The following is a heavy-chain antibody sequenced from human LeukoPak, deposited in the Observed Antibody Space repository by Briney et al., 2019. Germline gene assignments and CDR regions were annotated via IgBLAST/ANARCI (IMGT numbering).Heavy chain of an antibody. D-gene: IGHD2-2*01. J-gene: IGHJ4*02. CDR1: GFTFSDHY. CDR3: ARYQLPVRYFDY. V-gene: IGHV3-72*01. Sequence: GGSLRLSCAASGFTFSDHYMDWIRQGPGKGLEWVARIRNKANSYTTEYAASVEGRFTISSDNSKNSLYLQMNSLKTEDTAVYYCARYQLPVRYFDYWGQGTLVTVSS. CDR2: IRNKANSYTT.